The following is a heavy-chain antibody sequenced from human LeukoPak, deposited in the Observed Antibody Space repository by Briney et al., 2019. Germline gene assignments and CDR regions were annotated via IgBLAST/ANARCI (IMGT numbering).Heavy chain of an antibody. CDR3: ARSIGLTGGGVDV. D-gene: IGHD3-9*01. V-gene: IGHV3-11*01. CDR1: GFTFSDYN. J-gene: IGHJ6*02. Sequence: PGGSLRLSCAASGFTFSDYNMNWLRQAPGKGLEWVSYITNSGSTIRYADSVKGQFTISRDNAKNSLYLQMNSLRAEDTAVYYCARSIGLTGGGVDVWGQGTTVTVSS. CDR2: ITNSGSTI.